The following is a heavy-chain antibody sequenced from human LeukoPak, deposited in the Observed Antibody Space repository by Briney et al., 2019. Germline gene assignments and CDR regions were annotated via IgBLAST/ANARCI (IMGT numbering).Heavy chain of an antibody. CDR2: FDPDEAET. CDR3: ATGQTTPVLVDTLHF. D-gene: IGHD4-17*01. Sequence: ASVKVSCKVSGYTVTELSIHWVRHAPGKGLEWMGGFDPDEAETVFAGKFQGKVTMAEDTSTNTAYMELTSLRSEDTGVYYCATGQTTPVLVDTLHFWGQGTLVTVSS. J-gene: IGHJ4*02. CDR1: GYTVTELS. V-gene: IGHV1-24*01.